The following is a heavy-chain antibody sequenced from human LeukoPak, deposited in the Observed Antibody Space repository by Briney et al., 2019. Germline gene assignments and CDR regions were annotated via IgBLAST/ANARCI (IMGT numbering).Heavy chain of an antibody. J-gene: IGHJ3*02. Sequence: ASVKVSCKASGYTFTGYYMHWVRQAPGQGLEWMGWINPSSGGTNYAQKFQGRVTMTRDTSISTAYMELSRLRSDDTAVYYCARGHYNYYDSSGYYYKFGLLIWGQGTMVTVSS. CDR1: GYTFTGYY. V-gene: IGHV1-2*02. CDR3: ARGHYNYYDSSGYYYKFGLLI. CDR2: INPSSGGT. D-gene: IGHD3-22*01.